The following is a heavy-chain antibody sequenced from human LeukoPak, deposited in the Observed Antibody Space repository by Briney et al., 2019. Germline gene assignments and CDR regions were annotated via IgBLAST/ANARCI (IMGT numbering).Heavy chain of an antibody. CDR1: GYTFTSYW. D-gene: IGHD4-17*01. Sequence: GESLKISCKGSGYTFTSYWLGWVRQMPGKGLEWMGIIYPGDSDTRYSPSFQGQVTISADKSISTAFLQWSSLKASDTAMYYCARSRDYGTDYYFDYWGQGTLVTVSP. CDR3: ARSRDYGTDYYFDY. V-gene: IGHV5-51*01. CDR2: IYPGDSDT. J-gene: IGHJ4*02.